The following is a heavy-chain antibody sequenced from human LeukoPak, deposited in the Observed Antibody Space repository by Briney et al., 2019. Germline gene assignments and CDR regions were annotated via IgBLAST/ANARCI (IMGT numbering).Heavy chain of an antibody. V-gene: IGHV4-34*01. CDR3: AGYYYYYMDV. CDR1: GGSFSVYY. Sequence: SETLSLTCAVYGGSFSVYYWSWIRQPPGKGLEWIGEINHSGSTNYNPPLKSRVSISVNTSKNQFSLKLSSVTAADTAVYYCAGYYYYYMDVWGKGTTVTVSS. J-gene: IGHJ6*03. CDR2: INHSGST.